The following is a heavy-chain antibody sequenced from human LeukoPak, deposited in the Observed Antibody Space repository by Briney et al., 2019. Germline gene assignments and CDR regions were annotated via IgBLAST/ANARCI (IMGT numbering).Heavy chain of an antibody. CDR3: ARISIVLMVYAMDY. Sequence: SETLSLTCTVSGGSISSSSYYWGWIRQPPGKGLEWIGSIYYSGSTYYNPSLKSRVTISVDTSKNQFSLKLSSVTAADTALYYCARISIVLMVYAMDYWGQGTLSPSPQ. J-gene: IGHJ4*02. CDR2: IYYSGST. CDR1: GGSISSSSYY. V-gene: IGHV4-39*01. D-gene: IGHD2-8*01.